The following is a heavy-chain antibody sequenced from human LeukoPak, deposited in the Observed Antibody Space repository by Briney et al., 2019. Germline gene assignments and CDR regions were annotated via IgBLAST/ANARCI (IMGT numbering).Heavy chain of an antibody. V-gene: IGHV3-21*01. J-gene: IGHJ4*02. Sequence: GGSLRFSCAASGFTFSSYSMNWVRQAPGKGLEWVSSISSSSSYIYYADSVKGRFTISRDNAKNSLYLQMNSLRAEDTAVYYCARDRGLRWELLSYYFDYWGQGTLVTVSS. D-gene: IGHD1-26*01. CDR3: ARDRGLRWELLSYYFDY. CDR1: GFTFSSYS. CDR2: ISSSSSYI.